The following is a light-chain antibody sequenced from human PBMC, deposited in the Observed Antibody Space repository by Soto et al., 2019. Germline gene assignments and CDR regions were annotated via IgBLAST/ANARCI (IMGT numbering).Light chain of an antibody. Sequence: EILIPQSPATLSVSPGERVTLSCRASQSVDSNLAWYQQRPGQAPRLLIYGASTRDTGIPARFSGSGSRTECTLTISSLQSEDFTVDYCQQYNNWPRTFGQGTKV. CDR1: QSVDSN. V-gene: IGKV3-15*01. J-gene: IGKJ1*01. CDR3: QQYNNWPRT. CDR2: GAS.